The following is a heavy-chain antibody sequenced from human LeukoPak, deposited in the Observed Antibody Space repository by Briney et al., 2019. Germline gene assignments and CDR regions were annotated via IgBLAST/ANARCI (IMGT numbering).Heavy chain of an antibody. V-gene: IGHV3-48*03. CDR3: AKENCYDGSCYPFDY. D-gene: IGHD2-15*01. J-gene: IGHJ4*02. Sequence: GGSLRLSCAASGFTFSSYEMNWVRQAPGKGLEWVSYISSSGSTIYYADSVKGRFTISRDKFKSKLFVQMNSLRAEDTAMYYCAKENCYDGSCYPFDYWGQGTLVTVSS. CDR1: GFTFSSYE. CDR2: ISSSGSTI.